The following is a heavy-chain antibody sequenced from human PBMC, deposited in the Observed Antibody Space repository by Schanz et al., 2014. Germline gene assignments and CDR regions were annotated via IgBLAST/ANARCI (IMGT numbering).Heavy chain of an antibody. V-gene: IGHV3-23*04. D-gene: IGHD2-21*01. CDR2: ITGSSDTI. J-gene: IGHJ2*01. CDR1: GFTFRDYA. Sequence: VVESGGGLVKPGGSLRLSCAASGFTFRDYAMSWVRQAPGKGLQWVSGITGSSDTIVYADSVKGRFTISRDNSKNTLYLQMNGLSADDTAIYYCAKGQGAVINNWYFDLWGRGTLVTVSS. CDR3: AKGQGAVINNWYFDL.